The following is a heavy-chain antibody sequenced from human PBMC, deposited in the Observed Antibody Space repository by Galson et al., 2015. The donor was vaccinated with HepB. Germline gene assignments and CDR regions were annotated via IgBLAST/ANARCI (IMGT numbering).Heavy chain of an antibody. D-gene: IGHD4-17*01. V-gene: IGHV1-46*04. J-gene: IGHJ4*02. CDR2: INPSGGST. CDR1: RYTFTSYY. CDR3: ARETDGDSHLGYIDY. Sequence: SVKVSCKASRYTFTSYYMHWVRQAPGQGLEWMGIINPSGGSTSYAQKLQGRVTMTRDTSTSTVYMELSSLRSEDTAVYYCARETDGDSHLGYIDYWGQGTLVTVSS.